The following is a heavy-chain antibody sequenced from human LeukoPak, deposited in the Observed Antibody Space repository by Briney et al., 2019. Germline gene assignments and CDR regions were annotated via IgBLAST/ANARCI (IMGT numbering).Heavy chain of an antibody. J-gene: IGHJ4*02. CDR1: GITLSNYG. Sequence: GGSLRLSCAVSGITLSNYGMSWVRQAPGKGLEWVAGLSGSGGGTNYADSVQGRFTISRDNPKNTLYLQMNSLRAEDTAVYFCAKRGVVIRVFLIGFHKEAYYFDSWGQGALVTVSS. D-gene: IGHD3-10*01. CDR2: LSGSGGGT. V-gene: IGHV3-23*01. CDR3: AKRGVVIRVFLIGFHKEAYYFDS.